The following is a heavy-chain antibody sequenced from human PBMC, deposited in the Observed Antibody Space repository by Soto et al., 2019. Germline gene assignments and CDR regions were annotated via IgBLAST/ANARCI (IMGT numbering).Heavy chain of an antibody. CDR3: ARVVGATSPWYFDL. CDR2: IIPIFGTA. Sequence: AASVKVSCKASGGTFSSYAISWVRQAPGQGLEWMGGIIPIFGTANYAQKFQGRVTITADKSTSTAYMELSSLRSEDTAVYYCARVVGATSPWYFDLWGRGTLVTVSS. V-gene: IGHV1-69*06. J-gene: IGHJ2*01. D-gene: IGHD1-26*01. CDR1: GGTFSSYA.